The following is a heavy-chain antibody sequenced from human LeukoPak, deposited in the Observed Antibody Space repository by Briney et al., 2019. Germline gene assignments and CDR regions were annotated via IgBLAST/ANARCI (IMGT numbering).Heavy chain of an antibody. J-gene: IGHJ4*02. V-gene: IGHV3-11*04. CDR1: GFTFSDYY. D-gene: IGHD3-10*01. CDR3: ARAVTYYYGSGSPSGY. CDR2: ISSSGSTI. Sequence: GGSLRLSCAASGFTFSDYYMSWIRQAPGKGLEWVSYISSSGSTIYYADSVKGRFTISRDNAKNSLYLQMNSLRAEDTAVYYCARAVTYYYGSGSPSGYWGQGTLVTVSS.